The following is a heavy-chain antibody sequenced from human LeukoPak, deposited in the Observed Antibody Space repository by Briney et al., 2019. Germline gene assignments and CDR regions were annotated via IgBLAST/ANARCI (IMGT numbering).Heavy chain of an antibody. D-gene: IGHD3-10*01. CDR1: GYTSTTYN. CDR2: INPSGYYT. Sequence: ASVKVSCKASGYTSTTYNIHWVRQAPGQGLEWMGIINPSGYYTTYAQKFQGRVTMTRDTSTSTVHMELSSLTSEDTAVYSCARDGVFDYWGQGTLVTVSS. CDR3: ARDGVFDY. V-gene: IGHV1-46*01. J-gene: IGHJ4*02.